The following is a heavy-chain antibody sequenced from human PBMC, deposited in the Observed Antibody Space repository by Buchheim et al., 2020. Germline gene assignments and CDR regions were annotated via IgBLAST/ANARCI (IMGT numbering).Heavy chain of an antibody. V-gene: IGHV1-3*01. CDR1: GYTFINYA. CDR2: INAGNGDT. J-gene: IGHJ4*02. Sequence: QVQLVQSGAELKKPGASVKVTCKASGYTFINYAVHWVRQATGQRLEGMGWINAGNGDTKYSQKFQGRVTFTRDTSATTAYMDVSSLRSEDTAVYYCARGYCSSTSCQYYPDSWGQGTL. CDR3: ARGYCSSTSCQYYPDS. D-gene: IGHD2-2*01.